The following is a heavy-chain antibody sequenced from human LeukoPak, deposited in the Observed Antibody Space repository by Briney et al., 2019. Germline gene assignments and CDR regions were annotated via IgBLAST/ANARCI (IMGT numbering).Heavy chain of an antibody. J-gene: IGHJ4*02. V-gene: IGHV3-23*01. D-gene: IGHD3-10*01. CDR3: AKSITMVRGVTPPFDY. CDR1: GFTFSSYA. Sequence: PGGSLRLSCAASGFTFSSYAMSWVRQAPGKGLEWVSDISGRGGSTYYADSVKGRFTMSRDNSKNTLYLQMNSLRAEDTAVYYCAKSITMVRGVTPPFDYWGQGTLVTVSS. CDR2: ISGRGGST.